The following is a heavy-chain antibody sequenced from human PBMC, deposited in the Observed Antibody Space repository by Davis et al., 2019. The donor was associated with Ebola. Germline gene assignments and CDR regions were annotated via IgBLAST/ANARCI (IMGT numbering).Heavy chain of an antibody. CDR3: TTESTVVTSWSFDF. CDR1: GLTFSNAW. Sequence: GESLKISCATSGLTFSNAWMSWVRQAPGKGLEWVGRIKSKTFGETTEYAAPVKGRFTISRDDSKNTLYLQMNSLKTEDTAVYYCTTESTVVTSWSFDFWGQGTMVAVSS. CDR2: IKSKTFGETT. D-gene: IGHD2-21*02. V-gene: IGHV3-15*01. J-gene: IGHJ3*01.